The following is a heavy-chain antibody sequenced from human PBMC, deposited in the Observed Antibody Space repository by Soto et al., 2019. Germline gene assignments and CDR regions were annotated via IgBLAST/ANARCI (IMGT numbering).Heavy chain of an antibody. CDR3: AILPHWAG. V-gene: IGHV3-23*01. CDR2: ISGSSETT. J-gene: IGHJ4*02. Sequence: EVQLLESGGGLVQLGGSLRLSCAASGFTFNSYDMNWVRQAPGKGLEWVSSISGSSETTSYADSVKGRFTISRDNSKSTVYLQMNSLRAEDTAVYYCAILPHWAGWGQGTLVTVSS. D-gene: IGHD3-16*01. CDR1: GFTFNSYD.